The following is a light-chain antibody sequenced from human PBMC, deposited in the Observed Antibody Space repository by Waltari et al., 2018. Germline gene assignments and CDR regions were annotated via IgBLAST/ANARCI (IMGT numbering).Light chain of an antibody. CDR3: QNHERLPAT. CDR1: QSISNY. J-gene: IGKJ1*01. CDR2: AAS. V-gene: IGKV3-20*01. Sequence: VLTPSPGTTSLSPGATATLSCRASQSISNYLFWYQQGPVHAPRLLIYAASTRATGVPDRFSGSGYGTDFTLTISRLEPEDFAVYYCQNHERLPATFGQGTKVEIK.